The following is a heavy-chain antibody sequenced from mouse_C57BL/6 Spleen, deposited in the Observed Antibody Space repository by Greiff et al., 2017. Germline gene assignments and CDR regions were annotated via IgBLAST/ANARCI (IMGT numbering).Heavy chain of an antibody. CDR3: ARSFTTAPAWFAY. Sequence: VKLVESGAELVKPGASVKISCKASGYAFSSYWMNWVKQRPGKGLEWIGQIYPGDGDTNYNGKFKGKATLTADKSSSTAYMQLSSLTSEDSAVYFCARSFTTAPAWFAYWGQGTLVTVSA. J-gene: IGHJ3*01. CDR2: IYPGDGDT. V-gene: IGHV1-80*01. CDR1: GYAFSSYW. D-gene: IGHD1-2*01.